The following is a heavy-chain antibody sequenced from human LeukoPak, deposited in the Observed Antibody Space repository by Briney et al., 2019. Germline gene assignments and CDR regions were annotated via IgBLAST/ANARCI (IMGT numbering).Heavy chain of an antibody. V-gene: IGHV4-39*07. J-gene: IGHJ4*02. CDR3: AGLTTVTLFDY. Sequence: SETLSLTCTVSGGSISSSSYYWGWIRQPPGKGLEWIGGIYYSGSTYYNPSLKSRVTISVDTSKNQFSLKLSSVTAADTAVYYCAGLTTVTLFDYWGQGTLVTVSS. CDR2: IYYSGST. CDR1: GGSISSSSYY. D-gene: IGHD4-17*01.